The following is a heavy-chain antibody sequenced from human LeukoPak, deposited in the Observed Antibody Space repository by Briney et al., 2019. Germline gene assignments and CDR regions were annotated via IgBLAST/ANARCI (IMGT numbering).Heavy chain of an antibody. CDR3: VRGPYALF. CDR2: IKQDGTEK. J-gene: IGHJ4*02. CDR1: GFTFSDYW. D-gene: IGHD2-2*01. Sequence: PGGSLRLSCAASGFTFSDYWLSWVRQAPGKGLEWVANIKQDGTEKNYVDSAKGRFTISRDNARNSLYLQMNSLRAEDTAVYYCVRGPYALFWGQGTLVSVSS. V-gene: IGHV3-7*01.